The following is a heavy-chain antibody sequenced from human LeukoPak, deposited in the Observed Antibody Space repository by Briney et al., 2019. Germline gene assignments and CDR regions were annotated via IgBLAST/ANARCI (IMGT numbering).Heavy chain of an antibody. CDR3: ARAGYGDSDFDY. Sequence: SETLSLTCTVSGYSISSGYSWGWIRQPPGKGLEWIGSIYHSGNTYYNPSLKSRVTISVDTSKNQFSLKLNSVTAADTAVYYCARAGYGDSDFDYWGQGTLVTVSS. J-gene: IGHJ4*02. V-gene: IGHV4-38-2*02. CDR2: IYHSGNT. D-gene: IGHD4-17*01. CDR1: GYSISSGYS.